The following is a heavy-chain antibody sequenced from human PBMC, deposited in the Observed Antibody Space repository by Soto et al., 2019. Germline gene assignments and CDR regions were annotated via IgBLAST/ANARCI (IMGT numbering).Heavy chain of an antibody. CDR2: INHSGST. CDR3: ATVMVGIQGLRRFDY. Sequence: KPSETLSLTGAVYGGSFSGYYWSWIRQPPGKGLEWIGEINHSGSTNYNPSLKSRVTISVDTSKNQFSLKLSSVTAADTDVYYCATVMVGIQGLRRFDYLGQGTLVPV. J-gene: IGHJ4*02. V-gene: IGHV4-34*01. CDR1: GGSFSGYY. D-gene: IGHD5-12*01.